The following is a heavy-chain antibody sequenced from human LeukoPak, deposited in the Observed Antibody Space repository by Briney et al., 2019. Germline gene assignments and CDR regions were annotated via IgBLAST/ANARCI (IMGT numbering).Heavy chain of an antibody. Sequence: SETLSLTCAVYGGSFSGYYWSWIRQRPGKGLEWIGEINHSGSTNYNPSLKSRVTISVDTSKNQFSLKLSSVTAADTAVYYCARESPRYDFWSGHGGIYYFDYWGQGTLVTVSS. CDR3: ARESPRYDFWSGHGGIYYFDY. V-gene: IGHV4-34*01. J-gene: IGHJ4*02. D-gene: IGHD3-3*01. CDR1: GGSFSGYY. CDR2: INHSGST.